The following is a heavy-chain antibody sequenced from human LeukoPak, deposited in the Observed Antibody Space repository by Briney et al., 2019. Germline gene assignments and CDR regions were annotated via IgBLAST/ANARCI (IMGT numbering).Heavy chain of an antibody. V-gene: IGHV3-23*01. J-gene: IGHJ4*02. CDR1: GFTFSSYA. Sequence: GGSLRLSCAASGFTFSSYAMSWVRQAPGKGLEWVSAISGSGGSTYYADSVKGRFTISRDNSKNTLYLQMNSLRAEDTAVYYCAKAMEAMVGPYYFDYWGQGTLVTVSS. CDR3: AKAMEAMVGPYYFDY. D-gene: IGHD5-18*01. CDR2: ISGSGGST.